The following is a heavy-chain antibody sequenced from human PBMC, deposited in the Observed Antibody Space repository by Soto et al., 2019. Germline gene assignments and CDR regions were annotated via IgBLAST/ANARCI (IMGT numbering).Heavy chain of an antibody. CDR3: ATDRSSGWYREMGY. CDR1: GFTFSNNA. V-gene: IGHV3-23*01. D-gene: IGHD6-19*01. Sequence: EVQLLESGGGLVQPGGSLRLSCAASGFTFSNNAMSWVRQAPGRGLEWVSGISGSGDGTYYANSVKGRFTISRDNSKNTLYLQMNSLRAEDAAIYDCATDRSSGWYREMGYWGQGTLVTVSS. J-gene: IGHJ4*02. CDR2: ISGSGDGT.